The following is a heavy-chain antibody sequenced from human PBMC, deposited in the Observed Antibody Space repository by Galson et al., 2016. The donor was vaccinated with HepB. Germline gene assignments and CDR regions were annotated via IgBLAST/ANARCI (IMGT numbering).Heavy chain of an antibody. CDR3: ATVSGTGGNAFDI. D-gene: IGHD6-19*01. V-gene: IGHV4-59*01. CDR1: GVSIKSYY. J-gene: IGHJ3*02. Sequence: SETLSLTCTVSGVSIKSYYWSWIRQPPGKGLEWIGYMFYSGSASYSPSLKSRVTISVDTSKNHFSLKLSSVTAADTAVYFCATVSGTGGNAFDIWGQGTMVTVSS. CDR2: MFYSGSA.